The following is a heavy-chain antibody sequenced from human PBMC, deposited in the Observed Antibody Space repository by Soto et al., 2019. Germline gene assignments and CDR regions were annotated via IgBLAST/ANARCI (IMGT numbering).Heavy chain of an antibody. CDR1: GYTFTSYG. J-gene: IGHJ5*02. CDR2: ISAYNGNT. V-gene: IGHV1-18*01. Sequence: ASVKVSCKASGYTFTSYGISWVRQAPGQGLEWMGWISAYNGNTNYAQKLQGRVTMTTDTSTSTAYMELRSLRSDDTAVYYCARDLFGPLSSGSWFDPWGQGTLVTVSS. D-gene: IGHD6-19*01. CDR3: ARDLFGPLSSGSWFDP.